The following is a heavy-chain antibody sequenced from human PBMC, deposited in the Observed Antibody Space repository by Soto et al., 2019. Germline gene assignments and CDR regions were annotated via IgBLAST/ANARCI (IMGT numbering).Heavy chain of an antibody. V-gene: IGHV4-59*08. D-gene: IGHD6-13*01. Sequence: SETLSLTCTVSGGSISSYYWSWIRQPPGKGLEWIGYIYYSGSTNYNPSLKSRVTISVDTSKNQFSLKLSSVTAADTAVYYCARHVGYSSSSAGWFDPWGQGTLVTVSS. CDR1: GGSISSYY. J-gene: IGHJ5*02. CDR3: ARHVGYSSSSAGWFDP. CDR2: IYYSGST.